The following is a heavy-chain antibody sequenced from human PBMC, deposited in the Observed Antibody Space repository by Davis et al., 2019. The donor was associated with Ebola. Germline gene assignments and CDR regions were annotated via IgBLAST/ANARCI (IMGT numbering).Heavy chain of an antibody. CDR1: GFTFSDYY. V-gene: IGHV3-11*01. CDR2: ISSSGSTI. D-gene: IGHD4-17*01. Sequence: GESLKISCAASGFTFSDYYMSWIRQAPGKGLEWVSYISSSGSTIYYADSVKGRFTISRDNAKNSLYLQMNSLRAEDTAVYYCARDLMTTVTNYFGYWGRGTLVTVSS. J-gene: IGHJ4*02. CDR3: ARDLMTTVTNYFGY.